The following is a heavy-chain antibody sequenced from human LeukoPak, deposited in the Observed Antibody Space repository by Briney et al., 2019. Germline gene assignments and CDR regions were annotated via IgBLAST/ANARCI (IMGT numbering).Heavy chain of an antibody. CDR1: GFTFSSYW. CDR3: ARDSYSGAFDI. Sequence: GSLRLSCAASGFTFSSYWMSWVRQAPGKGLEWVASIKQDGSEKYYVDSVKGRFTISRDNAKNSLYLQMNSRRAEDTAVYYCARDSYSGAFDIWGQGTMVTVSS. CDR2: IKQDGSEK. V-gene: IGHV3-7*01. J-gene: IGHJ3*02. D-gene: IGHD2-21*01.